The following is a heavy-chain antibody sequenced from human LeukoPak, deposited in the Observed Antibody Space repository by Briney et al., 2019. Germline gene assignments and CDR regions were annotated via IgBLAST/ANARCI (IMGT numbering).Heavy chain of an antibody. CDR2: IIPIFGTA. Sequence: SVKVSCKASGGTFSSYAISWVRQAPGQGLEWMGRIIPIFGTANYAQKFQGRVTITTDESTSTAYMELSSLRSEDTAVYYCARALNPYSSGGSCYGYYYYMDVWGKGTTVTVSS. CDR1: GGTFSSYA. CDR3: ARALNPYSSGGSCYGYYYYMDV. J-gene: IGHJ6*03. D-gene: IGHD2-15*01. V-gene: IGHV1-69*05.